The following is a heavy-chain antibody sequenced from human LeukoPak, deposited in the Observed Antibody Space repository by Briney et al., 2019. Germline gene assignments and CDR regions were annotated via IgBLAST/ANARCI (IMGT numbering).Heavy chain of an antibody. CDR1: GFTFSTYA. V-gene: IGHV3-23*01. D-gene: IGHD6-19*01. CDR3: AKLGGYSSGWSRGFGY. Sequence: GGSLRLSCAASGFTFSTYAMSWVRQAPGKGLGWVSAISGGGGSTYYADSVKCRFTISRDNSKNTLYLQMNSLRAEDTAVYYCAKLGGYSSGWSRGFGYWGQGTLVTVSS. J-gene: IGHJ4*02. CDR2: ISGGGGST.